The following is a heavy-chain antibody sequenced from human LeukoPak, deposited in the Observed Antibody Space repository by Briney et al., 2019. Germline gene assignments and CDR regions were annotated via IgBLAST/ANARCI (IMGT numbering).Heavy chain of an antibody. V-gene: IGHV4-4*07. CDR1: GGSISGFY. J-gene: IGHJ4*02. D-gene: IGHD1-26*01. Sequence: PSETLSLTCTVSGGSISGFYWSWIRQPAGKGLEWIGRIYSSGNTHYNPSLRRRVTMSVDTSKSQFSLSLNYVTAADTALYYCARTSATGATFFDFWGQGILVTVSS. CDR3: ARTSATGATFFDF. CDR2: IYSSGNT.